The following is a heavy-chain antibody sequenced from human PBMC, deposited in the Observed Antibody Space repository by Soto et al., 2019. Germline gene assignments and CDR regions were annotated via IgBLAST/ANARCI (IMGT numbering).Heavy chain of an antibody. CDR3: AKDGGYYTRRDYFDY. Sequence: VQLVESEGGVVQPGRSLRLSCAASGFTFSSYGMHWVRQAPGKGLEWVAVISYDGSNKYYADSVKGRFTISRDNSKNTLYLQMNSLRAEDTAVYYCAKDGGYYTRRDYFDYWGQGTLVTVSS. V-gene: IGHV3-30*18. D-gene: IGHD3-22*01. CDR2: ISYDGSNK. CDR1: GFTFSSYG. J-gene: IGHJ4*02.